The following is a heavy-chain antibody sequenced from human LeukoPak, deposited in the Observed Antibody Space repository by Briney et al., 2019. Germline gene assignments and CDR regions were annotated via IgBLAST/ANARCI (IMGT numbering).Heavy chain of an antibody. D-gene: IGHD5-24*01. Sequence: GGSLRLSCAASGFTFSSYGMHWVRQAPGKGLEWVAVISYDGSNKYYADSVKGRFTISRDNSKNTLYLQMNTLRAEDTAIYHCAQATISTILGDYWGRGTLVTVSS. CDR3: AQATISTILGDY. CDR1: GFTFSSYG. J-gene: IGHJ4*02. V-gene: IGHV3-30*18. CDR2: ISYDGSNK.